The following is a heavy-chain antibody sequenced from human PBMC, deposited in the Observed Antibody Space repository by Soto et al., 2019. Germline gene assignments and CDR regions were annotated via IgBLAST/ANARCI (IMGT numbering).Heavy chain of an antibody. V-gene: IGHV3-30-3*01. CDR2: ISYDGSNK. J-gene: IGHJ6*02. CDR3: ASDDRHYDFWSGYSPYYYGMDV. Sequence: QVQLVESGGGVVQPGRSLRLSCAASGFTFSSYAMHWVRQAPGKGLEWVAVISYDGSNKYYADSVKGRFTISRDNSMNTLYLQMNSLRAADTAVYYCASDDRHYDFWSGYSPYYYGMDVWGQGTTVTVSS. CDR1: GFTFSSYA. D-gene: IGHD3-3*01.